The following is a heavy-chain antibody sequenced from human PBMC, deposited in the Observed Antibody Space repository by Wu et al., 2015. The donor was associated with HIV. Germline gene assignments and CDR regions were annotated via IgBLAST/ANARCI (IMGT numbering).Heavy chain of an antibody. D-gene: IGHD1-26*01. CDR2: INPSAGST. Sequence: QVQLVQSGAEVKKPGASVKVSCKASGYTFNSYFIHWVRQAPGQGLEWMGIINPSAGSTSYAQRFQGRVTMTRDTSTSTVYMELSSLRSDDXAVYFXARTILYSGSYFDYWGPGEPWSPSPQ. CDR1: GYTFNSYF. CDR3: ARTILYSGSYFDY. V-gene: IGHV1-46*02. J-gene: IGHJ5*01.